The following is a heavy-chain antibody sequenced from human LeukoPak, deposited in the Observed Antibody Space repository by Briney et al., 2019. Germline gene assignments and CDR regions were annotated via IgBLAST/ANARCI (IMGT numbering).Heavy chain of an antibody. J-gene: IGHJ5*02. Sequence: SETLSLTCAVSGGSNRGYYWSWVRQSPGKGLEWIGDINQNAGTDYNPSLKSRVTMSIDSSKNQISLNVTAATAADTAIYYCARGRTRLSWLDPWGQGTLVTVSS. D-gene: IGHD6-6*01. CDR1: GGSNRGYY. CDR3: ARGRTRLSWLDP. V-gene: IGHV4-34*01. CDR2: INQNAGT.